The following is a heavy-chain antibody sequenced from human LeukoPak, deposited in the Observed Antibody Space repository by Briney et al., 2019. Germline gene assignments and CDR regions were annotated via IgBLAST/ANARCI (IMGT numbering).Heavy chain of an antibody. D-gene: IGHD5-24*01. CDR1: GYTFTSYG. CDR2: ISAYNGNT. CDR3: ARDRDGYNHRTGFDY. J-gene: IGHJ4*02. V-gene: IGHV1-18*01. Sequence: GASVKVSCKASGYTFTSYGISWVRQAPGQGLEWMGWISAYNGNTNYAQKLQGRVTMTTDTSTSTAYMELRSLRSDDTAVYYCARDRDGYNHRTGFDYWGQGTLVTVSS.